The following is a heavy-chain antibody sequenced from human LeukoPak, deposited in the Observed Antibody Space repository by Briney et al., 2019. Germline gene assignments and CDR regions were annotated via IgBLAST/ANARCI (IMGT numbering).Heavy chain of an antibody. CDR3: AKEARGGYFDY. D-gene: IGHD3-10*01. J-gene: IGHJ4*02. Sequence: PGGSLRLSCAVSGFTFDDYAMHWVRHAPGKGLEWVSGISWYSGSIVYADPVKGRFTISRDYAKNSLYLQMNSLRAEDTGLYYCAKEARGGYFDYWGQGTLVSVS. V-gene: IGHV3-9*01. CDR1: GFTFDDYA. CDR2: ISWYSGSI.